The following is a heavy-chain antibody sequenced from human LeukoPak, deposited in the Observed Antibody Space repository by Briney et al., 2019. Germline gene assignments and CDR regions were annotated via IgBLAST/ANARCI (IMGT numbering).Heavy chain of an antibody. CDR2: VSYDGTKI. Sequence: GGSLRLSCAASGFTFSSYSMNWVRQAPGKGLEWVALVSYDGTKINYADSVKGRFTMSRDISKNTLYLQMNSLKPEDTAVYYCARDRVQIWSYVGTFDSWGQGTLVTVSS. CDR1: GFTFSSYS. CDR3: ARDRVQIWSYVGTFDS. D-gene: IGHD5-18*01. V-gene: IGHV3-30*03. J-gene: IGHJ4*02.